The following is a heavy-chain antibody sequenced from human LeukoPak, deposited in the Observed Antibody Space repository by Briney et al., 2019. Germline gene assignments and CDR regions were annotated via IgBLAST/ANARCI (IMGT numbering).Heavy chain of an antibody. V-gene: IGHV1-18*01. Sequence: ASVKVSCKASGYTFTSYGISWVRQAPGQGLEWMGWISAYNGNTNYAQKPQGRVTMTTDTSTSTAYMELRSLRSDDTAVYYCARVWQEYCSSTSCLNWFDPWGQGTLVTVSS. CDR1: GYTFTSYG. CDR2: ISAYNGNT. D-gene: IGHD2-2*01. J-gene: IGHJ5*02. CDR3: ARVWQEYCSSTSCLNWFDP.